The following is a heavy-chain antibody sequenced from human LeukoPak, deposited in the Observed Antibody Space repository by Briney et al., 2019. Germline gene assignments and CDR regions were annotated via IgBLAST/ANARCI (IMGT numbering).Heavy chain of an antibody. Sequence: ASVKVSCKASGYTFTSYDINWVRQATGQGLEWMGWMNPNSGNTGYAQKFQGRVTMTRNTSISTAYMELSSLRSEDTAVYYCARFYDSSGRVDYWGQGTLVTVSS. J-gene: IGHJ4*02. V-gene: IGHV1-8*01. CDR2: MNPNSGNT. CDR3: ARFYDSSGRVDY. D-gene: IGHD3-22*01. CDR1: GYTFTSYD.